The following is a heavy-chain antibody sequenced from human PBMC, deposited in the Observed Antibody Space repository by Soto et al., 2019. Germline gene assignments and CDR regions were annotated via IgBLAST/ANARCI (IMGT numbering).Heavy chain of an antibody. D-gene: IGHD3-22*01. Sequence: SETLSLTCTVSGGSVSSGSYYWSWIRQPPGKGLEWIGYIYYSGSTNYNPSLKSRVTISVDTSKNQFSLKLSSVTAADTAVYYCATSSSGAAFDILGQGTMVTVSS. CDR3: ATSSSGAAFDI. CDR1: GGSVSSGSYY. J-gene: IGHJ3*02. V-gene: IGHV4-61*01. CDR2: IYYSGST.